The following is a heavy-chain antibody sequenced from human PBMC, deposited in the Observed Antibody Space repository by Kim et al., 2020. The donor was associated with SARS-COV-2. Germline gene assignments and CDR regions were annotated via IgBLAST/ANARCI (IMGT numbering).Heavy chain of an antibody. Sequence: SETLSLTFAVYGGSFSGYYWSWIRQPPGKGLEWIGEINHSGSTNYNPSLKSRVTISVDTSKNQFSLKLSSVTAADTAVYYCARRGYDSSGYYGRYFDYWG. D-gene: IGHD3-22*01. J-gene: IGHJ4*01. CDR2: INHSGST. CDR1: GGSFSGYY. V-gene: IGHV4-34*01. CDR3: ARRGYDSSGYYGRYFDY.